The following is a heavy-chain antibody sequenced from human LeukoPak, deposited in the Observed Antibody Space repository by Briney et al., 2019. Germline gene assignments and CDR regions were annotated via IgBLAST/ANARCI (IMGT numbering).Heavy chain of an antibody. Sequence: ESLKISCKGSGSDLTNYWINWVRQMPGKGLEWMGIIYLGDSQTKYSPSFQGQVTFSADKSITTAYLQLSSLKASDTAVYYCTRRLTISGVGDGHENWFDPWGQGTLVTVSS. CDR3: TRRLTISGVGDGHENWFDP. CDR1: GSDLTNYW. CDR2: IYLGDSQT. J-gene: IGHJ5*02. D-gene: IGHD3-3*01. V-gene: IGHV5-51*01.